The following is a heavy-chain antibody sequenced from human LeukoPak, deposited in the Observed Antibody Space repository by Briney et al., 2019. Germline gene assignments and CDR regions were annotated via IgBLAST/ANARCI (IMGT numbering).Heavy chain of an antibody. V-gene: IGHV1-69*10. J-gene: IGHJ4*02. CDR2: IIPVLGIA. D-gene: IGHD1-26*01. CDR1: GGTFRSYA. CDR3: ARETGIVGATAFDY. Sequence: ASVKVSCKASGGTFRSYAFTWVRQAPGQGLEWMGGIIPVLGIANYAQKLQGRVTMTTDISTSTAYMELRSLRSEDTAVYYCARETGIVGATAFDYWGQGTLVTVSS.